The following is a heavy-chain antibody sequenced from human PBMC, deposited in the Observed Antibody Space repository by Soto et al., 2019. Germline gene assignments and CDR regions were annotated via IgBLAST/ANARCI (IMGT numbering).Heavy chain of an antibody. CDR3: ARHSTTWSAGWFDP. V-gene: IGHV4-31*03. Sequence: SETLSLTCTVSGDSISSGGYYWSWFRQHPGEGLVWIGFIYYSGSTYPNPSLKSRVTLSVDTSKNQFSLQLSSVTAADTAVYYCARHSTTWSAGWFDPWGQGTQVT. D-gene: IGHD6-13*01. J-gene: IGHJ5*02. CDR1: GDSISSGGYY. CDR2: IYYSGST.